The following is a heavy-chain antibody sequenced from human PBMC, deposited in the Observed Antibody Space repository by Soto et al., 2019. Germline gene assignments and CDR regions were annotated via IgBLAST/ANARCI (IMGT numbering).Heavy chain of an antibody. D-gene: IGHD3-16*01. J-gene: IGHJ6*02. CDR1: GFNFGSYA. CDR3: AKEGGGRQNRANYGVDV. CDR2: VSGSGSSP. V-gene: IGHV3-23*01. Sequence: GGSLILSCAATGFNFGSYAMGWVRQAPGKGLEWVSGVSGSGSSPYYADSVKGRLTISKDNSKNTLYLQMNSLRAEDTAVYYCAKEGGGRQNRANYGVDVWGQGTTVTGAS.